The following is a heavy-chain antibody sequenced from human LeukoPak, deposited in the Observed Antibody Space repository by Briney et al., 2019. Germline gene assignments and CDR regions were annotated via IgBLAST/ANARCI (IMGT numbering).Heavy chain of an antibody. D-gene: IGHD3-9*01. J-gene: IGHJ4*02. CDR2: IRYDGSNK. CDR3: AKAFSLRYFDWFQIDF. CDR1: GFTFSSYG. V-gene: IGHV3-30*02. Sequence: GGSLRLSCAASGFTFSSYGMHWVRQAPAKGLEWVAFIRYDGSNKYYADCVKGRFTISRDNSKNTLYLQMNSLRAEDTAVYYCAKAFSLRYFDWFQIDFWGQGTLVTVSS.